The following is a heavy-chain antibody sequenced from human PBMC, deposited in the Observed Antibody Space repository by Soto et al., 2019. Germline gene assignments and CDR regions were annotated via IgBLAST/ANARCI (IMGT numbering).Heavy chain of an antibody. CDR2: INPVLRTA. Sequence: QVQLVQSGAEVKKPGSSVKVSCMASGDTPSNSVISWLRQAPGQGLEWMGGINPVLRTANYPPKFQGRVMITADESTSTAFMERSSLRSEDTAVYYCARENGKAFLGYFDYWGQGTLVSVSS. J-gene: IGHJ4*02. V-gene: IGHV1-69*01. CDR3: ARENGKAFLGYFDY. CDR1: GDTPSNSV. D-gene: IGHD3-16*01.